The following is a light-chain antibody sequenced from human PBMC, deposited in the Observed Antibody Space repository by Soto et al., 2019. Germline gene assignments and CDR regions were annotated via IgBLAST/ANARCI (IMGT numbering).Light chain of an antibody. CDR1: SSDVGGYNY. Sequence: ALTQPPSASGSPGQSVTISCTGTSSDVGGYNYVSWYQHHPGKAPKLIIYEVDERPSGVPDRLSGSKSGNTASLTVSGLQAEDEADYYCSSYTSSSTYVFGTGTKVTVL. CDR2: EVD. V-gene: IGLV2-8*01. CDR3: SSYTSSSTYV. J-gene: IGLJ1*01.